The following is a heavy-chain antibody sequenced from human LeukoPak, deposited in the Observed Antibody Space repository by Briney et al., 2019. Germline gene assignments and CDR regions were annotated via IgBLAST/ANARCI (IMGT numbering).Heavy chain of an antibody. CDR1: GFTFSDHY. V-gene: IGHV3-11*01. CDR2: ISSSGSTI. D-gene: IGHD3-22*01. Sequence: GGSLRLSCAASGFTFSDHYMSWIRQAPGKGLEWVSYISSSGSTIYYADSVKGRFTISRDNAKNSLYLQMNSLRAEDTAVYYCARLYDRDAFDIWGQGTMVTVSS. J-gene: IGHJ3*02. CDR3: ARLYDRDAFDI.